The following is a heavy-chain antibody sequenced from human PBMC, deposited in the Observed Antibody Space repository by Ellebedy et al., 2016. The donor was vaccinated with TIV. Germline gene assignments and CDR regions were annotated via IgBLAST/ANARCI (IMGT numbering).Heavy chain of an antibody. CDR1: GFTFRSYD. J-gene: IGHJ3*02. D-gene: IGHD4-17*01. CDR3: AKRAQISSHGLDI. CDR2: IGYDGSKK. Sequence: PGGSLRLSCAASGFTFRSYDMHWVRRATGKGLEWVAAIGYDGSKKSYADSVKGRITISRDNSKNTVYLQMNSLRAEDTAVYYCAKRAQISSHGLDIWGQGTMVTVSS. V-gene: IGHV3-30*02.